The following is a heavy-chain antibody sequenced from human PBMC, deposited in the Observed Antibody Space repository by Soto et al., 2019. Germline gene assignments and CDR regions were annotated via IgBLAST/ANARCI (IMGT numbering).Heavy chain of an antibody. V-gene: IGHV5-51*01. CDR2: IYPDDSDT. J-gene: IGHJ4*02. D-gene: IGHD3-22*01. CDR3: ARDNYYYDSSGSYFDY. Sequence: RASVKVSCKASGYTFTCYGISWVRQRPGKGLEWMGIIYPDDSDTRYSPSFQGQVTISVDTSKNQFSLKLSSVTAADTAVYYCARDNYYYDSSGSYFDYWGQGTLVTVSS. CDR1: GYTFTCYG.